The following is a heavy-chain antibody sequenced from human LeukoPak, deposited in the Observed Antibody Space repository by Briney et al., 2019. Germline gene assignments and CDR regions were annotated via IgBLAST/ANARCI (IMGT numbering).Heavy chain of an antibody. V-gene: IGHV3-23*01. D-gene: IGHD5-24*01. Sequence: GGSLRLSCAASGFIFSDYGMSWVRQAPGKGLEWVSSIGGRGGSTYYADSVKGRFTISRDNSKNTLYLQMNSLRAEDTAVYYCARDRHGYPDYWGQGTLVTVSS. CDR1: GFIFSDYG. CDR3: ARDRHGYPDY. J-gene: IGHJ4*02. CDR2: IGGRGGST.